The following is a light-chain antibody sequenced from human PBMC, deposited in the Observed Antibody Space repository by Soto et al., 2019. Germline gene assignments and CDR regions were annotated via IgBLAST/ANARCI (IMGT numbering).Light chain of an antibody. J-gene: IGLJ1*01. CDR1: SSDVGGYNY. CDR2: EVS. V-gene: IGLV2-14*01. Sequence: QSALTQPASVSGSPGQSITISCTGTSSDVGGYNYVSWYQQHPGKATKLIIYEVSNRPSGVSNRFSGSKSGNTASLTLSGLQAEDEADYYCNSYTSKSTGVFGTGTKVTVL. CDR3: NSYTSKSTGV.